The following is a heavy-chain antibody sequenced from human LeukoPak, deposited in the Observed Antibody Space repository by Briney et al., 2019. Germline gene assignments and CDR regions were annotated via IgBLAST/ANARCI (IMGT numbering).Heavy chain of an antibody. CDR3: ARGYDILINSLDY. D-gene: IGHD3-9*01. J-gene: IGHJ4*02. Sequence: PGGSLRLSCAASGFTVSSNYMSWVRQAPGKGLEWVSVIYSGGSTYYADSVKGRFTISRDNSKNTLYLQMNSLSAEDTAIYYCARGYDILINSLDYWGQGTLVTVSS. V-gene: IGHV3-53*01. CDR1: GFTVSSNY. CDR2: IYSGGST.